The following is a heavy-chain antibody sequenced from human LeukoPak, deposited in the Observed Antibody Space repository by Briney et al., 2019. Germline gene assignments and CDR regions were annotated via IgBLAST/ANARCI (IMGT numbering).Heavy chain of an antibody. V-gene: IGHV3-30*04. Sequence: PGGSLRLSCAASGFTFSSYAMHWVRQAPGKGLEWVAVISYDGSNKYYADSVKGRFTISRDNSKNTLYLQMNSLRAEDTAVYYCARAGGAPYWGQGTLVTVSS. D-gene: IGHD3-10*01. J-gene: IGHJ4*02. CDR2: ISYDGSNK. CDR3: ARAGGAPY. CDR1: GFTFSSYA.